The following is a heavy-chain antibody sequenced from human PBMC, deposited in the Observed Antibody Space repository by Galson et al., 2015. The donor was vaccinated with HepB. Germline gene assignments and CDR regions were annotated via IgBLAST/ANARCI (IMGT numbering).Heavy chain of an antibody. J-gene: IGHJ4*01. CDR2: ITPSGDNT. D-gene: IGHD6-19*01. Sequence: SLRLSCAASGFTFSYYAMSWVRQAPGKGLEWVSAITPSGDNTYSAASMKGRFTISRDNSKNTLFLQMNSPRADDTAIYFCAKVFPEKTDGWYRQALYYFDSWGHGTRVTVSS. CDR1: GFTFSYYA. V-gene: IGHV3-23*01. CDR3: AKVFPEKTDGWYRQALYYFDS.